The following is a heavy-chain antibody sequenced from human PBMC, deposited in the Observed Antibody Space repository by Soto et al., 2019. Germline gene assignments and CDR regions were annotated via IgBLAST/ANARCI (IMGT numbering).Heavy chain of an antibody. V-gene: IGHV4-4*02. Sequence: SETLSLTCAVSGGSISSSNWWSWVRQPPGKGLEWIGEIYHSGSTNYNPSLKSRVTISVDKSKNQFSLKLSSVTAADTAVYYCARAPEDYDILTGAYSNYYGMDVWRQGTTVTVSS. D-gene: IGHD3-9*01. CDR2: IYHSGST. CDR1: GGSISSSNW. J-gene: IGHJ6*02. CDR3: ARAPEDYDILTGAYSNYYGMDV.